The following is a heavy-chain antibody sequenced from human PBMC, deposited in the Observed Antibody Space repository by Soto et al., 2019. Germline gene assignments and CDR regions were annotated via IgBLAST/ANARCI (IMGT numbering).Heavy chain of an antibody. D-gene: IGHD3-9*01. CDR1: GYTFSSYG. J-gene: IGHJ6*03. CDR2: ISANIGNT. V-gene: IGHV1-18*01. Sequence: QVQLVQSGADVKKPGASVTVSCKASGYTFSSYGISWVRQAPGQGLEWMGRISANIGNTNYAQKFQGRGTMTRETSPSPAYMELRCLRSDDSAVYFCARDGTFRYSGWLSKTPYHYYMDVWGKGTTVTVSS. CDR3: ARDGTFRYSGWLSKTPYHYYMDV.